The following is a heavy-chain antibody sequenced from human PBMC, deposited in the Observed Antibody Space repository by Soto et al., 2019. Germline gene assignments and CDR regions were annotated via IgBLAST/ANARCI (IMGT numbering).Heavy chain of an antibody. CDR2: VYRTGST. CDR3: AGARATIAAAAIFDC. D-gene: IGHD6-13*01. J-gene: IGHJ4*02. V-gene: IGHV4-4*02. Sequence: QVQLQESGPGLVKPSGTLALTCAVSGGSISTSNWWSWVRQPPGKGLEWIGEVYRTGSTNYNPSLENRLTISVDKSKNQFSLKLTSVTAADTAVYYCAGARATIAAAAIFDCWGQGTLVTFSS. CDR1: GGSISTSNW.